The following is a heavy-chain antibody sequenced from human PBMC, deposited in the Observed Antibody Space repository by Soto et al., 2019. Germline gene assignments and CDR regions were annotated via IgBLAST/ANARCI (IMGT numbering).Heavy chain of an antibody. J-gene: IGHJ4*02. CDR2: VYHTGTT. CDR3: ARDMSGGSSWYEFDS. CDR1: GDSIRSSY. Sequence: PSETLSLTCTVSGDSIRSSYWSWVRQPPGGGLEWIGYVYHTGTTNSNPSLKSRVTISPDTSKNLFSLKLISVTPADTAVYFCARDMSGGSSWYEFDSWGPGTLVTVSS. D-gene: IGHD6-13*01. V-gene: IGHV4-59*01.